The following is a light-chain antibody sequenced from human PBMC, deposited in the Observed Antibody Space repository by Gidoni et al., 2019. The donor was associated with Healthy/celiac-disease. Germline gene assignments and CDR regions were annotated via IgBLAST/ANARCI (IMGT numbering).Light chain of an antibody. V-gene: IGKV1-39*01. CDR2: AAS. CDR3: QQSYSTLSVT. J-gene: IGKJ1*01. CDR1: QSISSY. Sequence: DIQMTKSPSSLSASVGDRVTITCRASQSISSYLNWYQQKPGKAPKLLIYAASSLQSGVPSRFSGSGSGTDFTLTISSLQPEDFATYYCQQSYSTLSVTFGQGTKVEIK.